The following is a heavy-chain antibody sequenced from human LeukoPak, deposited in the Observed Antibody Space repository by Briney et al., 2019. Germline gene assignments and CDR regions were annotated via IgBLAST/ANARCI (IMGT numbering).Heavy chain of an antibody. V-gene: IGHV3-21*01. CDR2: ISSSSSYI. D-gene: IGHD2-15*01. CDR3: ARGHCSGGSCVTYYFDY. CDR1: GFTFSSYS. J-gene: IGHJ4*02. Sequence: GGSLRLSCAASGFTFSSYSMNCVRQAPGKGLEWVSSISSSSSYIYYADSVKGRFTISRDNAKNSLYLQMNSLRAEDTAVYYCARGHCSGGSCVTYYFDYWGQGTLVTVSS.